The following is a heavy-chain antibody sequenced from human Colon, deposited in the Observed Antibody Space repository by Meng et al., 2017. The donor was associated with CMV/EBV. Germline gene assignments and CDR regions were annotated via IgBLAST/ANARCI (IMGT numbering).Heavy chain of an antibody. CDR1: GFTVSSDY. D-gene: IGHD6-13*01. Sequence: GESLKISCAASGFTVSSDYMSWVRQAPGKGLEWVGRIKSKTDGGTTDYAAPVKGRFTISRDDSINTLYLQMNSLKTEDTAVYYCSTEAYSSSWYSRYYYYGLDVWGQGTTVTVSS. V-gene: IGHV3-15*01. CDR2: IKSKTDGGTT. CDR3: STEAYSSSWYSRYYYYGLDV. J-gene: IGHJ6*02.